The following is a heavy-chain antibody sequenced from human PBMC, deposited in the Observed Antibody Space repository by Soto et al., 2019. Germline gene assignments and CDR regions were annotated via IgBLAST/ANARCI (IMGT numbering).Heavy chain of an antibody. Sequence: QVHLQQWGAGLLKPSETLSLTCAVYGGSFSGYYWSWIRQPPGKGLAWIGEINHSGSTNYNPSLTSRVSISVGTSNNQFSLKLSSVTAADTAVYYCARGRGDGYNQHWYFDLWGRGTLVTVSS. CDR2: INHSGST. V-gene: IGHV4-34*01. CDR1: GGSFSGYY. CDR3: ARGRGDGYNQHWYFDL. D-gene: IGHD3-10*01. J-gene: IGHJ2*01.